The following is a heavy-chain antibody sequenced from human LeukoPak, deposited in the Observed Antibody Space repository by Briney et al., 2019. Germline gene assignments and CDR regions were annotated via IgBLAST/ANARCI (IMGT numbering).Heavy chain of an antibody. CDR1: SDSISSYD. D-gene: IGHD6-19*01. V-gene: IGHV4-4*07. Sequence: SETLSLTCSVSSDSISSYDWSWIRQPAGKGLEWLGPSFTSGSATYFSSLTSRLTMSVDKSKNQVSLNLISVTAADTAIYYCARHSPSGWYFFDFWGGGALVTVSS. CDR2: SFTSGSA. CDR3: ARHSPSGWYFFDF. J-gene: IGHJ4*02.